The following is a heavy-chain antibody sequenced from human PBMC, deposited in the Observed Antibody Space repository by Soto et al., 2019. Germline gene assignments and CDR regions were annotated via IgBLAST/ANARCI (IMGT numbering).Heavy chain of an antibody. CDR3: ARDNRSRAARPDYYYHYGMDV. V-gene: IGHV1-69*13. CDR1: GGTFSSYA. D-gene: IGHD6-6*01. J-gene: IGHJ6*02. Sequence: ASVKVSCKASGGTFSSYAISWVRQAPGQGLEWMGGIIPIFGTANYAQKFQGRVTITADESTSTAYMELSSLRSEDTAVYYCARDNRSRAARPDYYYHYGMDVWGQGTTVTVSS. CDR2: IIPIFGTA.